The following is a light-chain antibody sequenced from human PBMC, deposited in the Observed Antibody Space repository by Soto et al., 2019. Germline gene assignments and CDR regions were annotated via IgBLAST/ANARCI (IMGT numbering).Light chain of an antibody. Sequence: QSALTQPASVSGSPGQSITISCTGTSSDVGSYNLVSWYRQHPGKAPKLMIYEGSKRPSGVSNRFSGSKSGNTASLTISGLQAEDEADYYCCSYAGSRGLVFGGGTKVTVL. V-gene: IGLV2-23*01. CDR1: SSDVGSYNL. J-gene: IGLJ2*01. CDR3: CSYAGSRGLV. CDR2: EGS.